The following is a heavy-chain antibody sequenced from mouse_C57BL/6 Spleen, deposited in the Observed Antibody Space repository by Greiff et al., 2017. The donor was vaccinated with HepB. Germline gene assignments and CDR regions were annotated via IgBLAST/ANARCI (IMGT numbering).Heavy chain of an antibody. J-gene: IGHJ3*01. CDR1: GFNIKDDY. Sequence: EVQLQQSGAELVRPGASVKLSCTASGFNIKDDYMHWVKQRPEQGLEWIGWIDPENGDTESASKFQGKATITADTSSNNAYLQPSSLTSEDTAVYYCTARSAAYWGQVALVTVSA. V-gene: IGHV14-4*01. CDR3: TARSAAY. CDR2: IDPENGDT.